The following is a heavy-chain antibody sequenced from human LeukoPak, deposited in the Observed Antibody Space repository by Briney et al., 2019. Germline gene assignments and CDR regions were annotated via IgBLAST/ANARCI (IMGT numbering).Heavy chain of an antibody. Sequence: PGGSLRLSCAASGFTFSNAWMSWVRQAPGKGLEWVGRIKSKTDGGTTDYAAPVKGRFTISRDDSKNTLYLQMNSLKTEDTAVYYCTTSRWPDILTGYYWGPPGDWKTFDYWGQGTLVTVSS. J-gene: IGHJ4*02. D-gene: IGHD3-9*01. CDR2: IKSKTDGGTT. CDR3: TTSRWPDILTGYYWGPPGDWKTFDY. CDR1: GFTFSNAW. V-gene: IGHV3-15*01.